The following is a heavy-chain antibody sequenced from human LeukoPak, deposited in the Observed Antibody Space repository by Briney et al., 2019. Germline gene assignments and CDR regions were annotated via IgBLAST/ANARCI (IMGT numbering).Heavy chain of an antibody. CDR2: ISSNGGST. CDR1: GFTFSSYA. CDR3: TRGAVVVPAAIDYHHMDV. D-gene: IGHD2-2*01. Sequence: GGSLRLSCAASGFTFSSYAMHWVRQAPGKGLEYVSGISSNGGSTYYANSVKGRFTNSRDNSKNTLYLQMGSLRAEDMAVYYCTRGAVVVPAAIDYHHMDVWGKGTTVTVSS. J-gene: IGHJ6*03. V-gene: IGHV3-64*01.